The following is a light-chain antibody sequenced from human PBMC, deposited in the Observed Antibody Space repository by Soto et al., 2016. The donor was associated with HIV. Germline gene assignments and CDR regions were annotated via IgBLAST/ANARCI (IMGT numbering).Light chain of an antibody. J-gene: IGLJ3*02. Sequence: SYELTQPPSVSVAPGKTARFTCGGNNIGSKSVHWYQQKPGQAPVLVVYDDSDRPSGILERFSGSNSGNTATLTISRVEAGDEADYYCQVWDSSSDHWVFGGGTKLTVL. CDR1: NIGSKS. V-gene: IGLV3-21*03. CDR2: DDS. CDR3: QVWDSSSDHWV.